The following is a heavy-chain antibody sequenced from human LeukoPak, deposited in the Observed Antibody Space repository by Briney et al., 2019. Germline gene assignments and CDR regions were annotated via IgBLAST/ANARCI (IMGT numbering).Heavy chain of an antibody. CDR2: IYYSGST. CDR3: ARVKRVYCGGDCYHNAFDI. CDR1: GGSISSYY. V-gene: IGHV4-59*01. J-gene: IGHJ3*02. D-gene: IGHD2-21*01. Sequence: SETLSPTCTVSGGSISSYYWSWIRQPPGKGLEWIGYIYYSGSTSYNPSLKSRVTISVDTSKNQFSLKLSSVTAADTAVYYCARVKRVYCGGDCYHNAFDIWGQGTMVTVSS.